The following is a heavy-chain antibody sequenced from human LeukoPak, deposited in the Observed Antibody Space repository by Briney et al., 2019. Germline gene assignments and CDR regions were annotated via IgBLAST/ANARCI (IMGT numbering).Heavy chain of an antibody. Sequence: GGSLRLSCAASGFTFSSYGMHWVRQAPGKGLEWVAVISYDGSNKYYADSVKGRFTISRDNSKNTLYLQMNSLRAEDTAVYYCAGDDPDGAGMGGKYSSSWYLGLLDYWGQGTLVTVSS. D-gene: IGHD6-13*01. CDR2: ISYDGSNK. CDR3: AGDDPDGAGMGGKYSSSWYLGLLDY. CDR1: GFTFSSYG. V-gene: IGHV3-30*03. J-gene: IGHJ4*02.